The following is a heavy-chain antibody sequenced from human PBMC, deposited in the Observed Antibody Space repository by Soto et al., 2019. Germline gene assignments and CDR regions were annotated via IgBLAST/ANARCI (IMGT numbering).Heavy chain of an antibody. V-gene: IGHV3-23*01. J-gene: IGHJ4*02. CDR1: GFTFSSYA. D-gene: IGHD5-12*01. Sequence: PGGSLRLSCAASGFTFSSYAMSWVRQAPGKGLEWVSAISGSGGSTYYADSVKGRFTISRDDSKNTLYLQMNSLRAEDTAVYYCAKGPIVATIFDYWGQGTLVTVSS. CDR2: ISGSGGST. CDR3: AKGPIVATIFDY.